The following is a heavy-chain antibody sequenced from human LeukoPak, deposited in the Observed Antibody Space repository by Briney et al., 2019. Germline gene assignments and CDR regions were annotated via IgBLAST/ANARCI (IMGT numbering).Heavy chain of an antibody. J-gene: IGHJ4*02. V-gene: IGHV4-34*01. Sequence: PSETLSLTCAVYGGSFSGYYWSWIRQPPGKGLEWIGEIDHSGSTNYNASLRSRVTISVDTSKNQFSLRLSSVTAADTAVYYCARPGNYWDRVFDYWAQGTLVTVSS. CDR2: IDHSGST. CDR3: ARPGNYWDRVFDY. D-gene: IGHD3-22*01. CDR1: GGSFSGYY.